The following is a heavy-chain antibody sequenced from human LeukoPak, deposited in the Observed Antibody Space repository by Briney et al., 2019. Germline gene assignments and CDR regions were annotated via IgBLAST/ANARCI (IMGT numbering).Heavy chain of an antibody. J-gene: IGHJ6*02. D-gene: IGHD5-18*01. CDR3: TAMGHYYYYGMDV. Sequence: SVKVSCKASGGTFSSYAISWVRQAPGQGLEWMGRIIPILGIANYAQKFQGRVTITADKSTSTAYMELSSLRSEDTAVYWCTAMGHYYYYGMDVWGQGTTVTVSS. V-gene: IGHV1-69*04. CDR1: GGTFSSYA. CDR2: IIPILGIA.